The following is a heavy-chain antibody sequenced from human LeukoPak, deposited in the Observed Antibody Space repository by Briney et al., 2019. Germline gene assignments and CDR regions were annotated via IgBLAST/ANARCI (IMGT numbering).Heavy chain of an antibody. CDR3: AKDDSSSWYSNSFDY. Sequence: GGSLRLSCAASGFTFSSYAMSWVRQAPGKGLEWVSAISGSGGSTYYADSVKGRFSISRDNSKNTLYLQMNSLRAEDTAVYYCAKDDSSSWYSNSFDYWGQGTLVTVSS. CDR2: ISGSGGST. J-gene: IGHJ4*02. CDR1: GFTFSSYA. D-gene: IGHD6-13*01. V-gene: IGHV3-23*01.